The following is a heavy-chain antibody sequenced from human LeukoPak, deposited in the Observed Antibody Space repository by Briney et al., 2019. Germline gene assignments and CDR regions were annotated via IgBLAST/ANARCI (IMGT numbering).Heavy chain of an antibody. CDR1: GYTFTSYY. CDR2: INPSGGSN. CDR3: ARAPYYYDNFDY. V-gene: IGHV1-46*01. J-gene: IGHJ4*02. D-gene: IGHD3-22*01. Sequence: GASVKVSCKASGYTFTSYYMHWVRQAPGQGLEGMGIINPSGGSNSYAQNFQGRVTMTRDMSTSTVYMKLSSLKSEATAVYSSARAPYYYDNFDYWGQGTLVTVSS.